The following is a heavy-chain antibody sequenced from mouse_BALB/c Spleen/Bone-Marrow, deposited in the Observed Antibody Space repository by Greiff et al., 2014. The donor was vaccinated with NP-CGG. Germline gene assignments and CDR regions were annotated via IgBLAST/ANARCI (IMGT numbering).Heavy chain of an antibody. V-gene: IGHV1S41*01. CDR3: ARGSYYYGSSSPWFAY. CDR1: GYTFTSYW. J-gene: IGHJ3*01. D-gene: IGHD1-1*01. CDR2: ISPGSGTT. Sequence: DLVKPGASVNLSCKASGYTFTSYWINWIKQRPGQGLEWIGRISPGSGTTYYNEMFKGKATLTVDTSSTTAYIQLSSLSSEDSAVYFCARGSYYYGSSSPWFAYWGQGTLVTVSA.